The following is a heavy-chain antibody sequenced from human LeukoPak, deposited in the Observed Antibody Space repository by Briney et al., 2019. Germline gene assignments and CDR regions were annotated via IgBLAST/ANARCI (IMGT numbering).Heavy chain of an antibody. V-gene: IGHV4-34*01. CDR3: ARAGITIFGVVTKVNWFDP. D-gene: IGHD3-3*01. J-gene: IGHJ5*02. Sequence: PSETLSLTCAVYGGSFSGYYWSWIRQPPGKGLEWIGEINHSGSTNYNLSLKSRVTISVDTSKNQFSLKLSSVTAADTAVYYCARAGITIFGVVTKVNWFDPWGQGTLVTVSS. CDR2: INHSGST. CDR1: GGSFSGYY.